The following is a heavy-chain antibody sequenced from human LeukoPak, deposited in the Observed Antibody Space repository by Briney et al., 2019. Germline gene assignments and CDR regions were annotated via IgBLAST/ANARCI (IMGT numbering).Heavy chain of an antibody. CDR3: ARDQDYSNNIDS. D-gene: IGHD4-11*01. CDR1: GYTFTGYY. Sequence: GASVKVSCKASGYTFTGYYINWVRQAPGQGLEWMGRINPNIGDTSHAQQFQGRVTMTRDTSISTAYMELSSLRSDDTAVYYCARDQDYSNNIDSWGQGTLVTVSS. J-gene: IGHJ4*02. V-gene: IGHV1-2*06. CDR2: INPNIGDT.